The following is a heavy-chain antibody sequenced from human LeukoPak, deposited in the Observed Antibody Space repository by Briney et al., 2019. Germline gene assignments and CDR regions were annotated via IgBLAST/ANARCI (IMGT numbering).Heavy chain of an antibody. Sequence: GGSLRLSCAASGFTFSHYYMSWIRQAPGKGLEWVSYISGDGSFISYADSVQGRFTISRDNAKISLYLQMNSLRPEDTAVYYCARGGYYGGDDYWGQGTLVTVSS. CDR3: ARGGYYGGDDY. V-gene: IGHV3-11*01. J-gene: IGHJ4*02. CDR1: GFTFSHYY. CDR2: ISGDGSFI. D-gene: IGHD4-23*01.